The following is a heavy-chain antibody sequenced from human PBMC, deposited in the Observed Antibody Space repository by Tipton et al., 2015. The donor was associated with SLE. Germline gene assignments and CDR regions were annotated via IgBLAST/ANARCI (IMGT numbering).Heavy chain of an antibody. D-gene: IGHD2-8*01. CDR3: AIGMLTWRGAIIGVDV. CDR1: GGSISSNY. V-gene: IGHV4-59*08. Sequence: TLSLTCSVSGGSISSNYWIWIRQPPGKGLEGIGYISDGGGTNHNPSLKSRVTISVDPAKNQFSLKLTSVTAADTAVYYCAIGMLTWRGAIIGVDVWGQGTSVNVSS. J-gene: IGHJ6*02. CDR2: ISDGGGT.